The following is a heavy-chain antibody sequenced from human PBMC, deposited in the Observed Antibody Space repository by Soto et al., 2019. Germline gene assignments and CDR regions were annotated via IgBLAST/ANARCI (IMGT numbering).Heavy chain of an antibody. Sequence: QVQLVQSGPEVKKPGTSVKVSCKASGGTFSTQAINWVRQAPGQGLEWMGGIIPIFGSRNYAHKFRGRLTMTADESTTTAYMELSSLRSEDTAVYYCAREGRIVGATTHFDYWGQGTLVTVSS. CDR1: GGTFSTQA. V-gene: IGHV1-69*01. J-gene: IGHJ4*02. CDR3: AREGRIVGATTHFDY. D-gene: IGHD1-26*01. CDR2: IIPIFGSR.